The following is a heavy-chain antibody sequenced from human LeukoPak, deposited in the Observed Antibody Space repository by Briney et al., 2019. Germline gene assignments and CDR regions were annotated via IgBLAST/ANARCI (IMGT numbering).Heavy chain of an antibody. CDR3: ARVIDVASTSYYYGMDV. D-gene: IGHD6-19*01. J-gene: IGHJ6*02. CDR2: INPNSGGT. V-gene: IGHV1-2*02. CDR1: GYTFTGYY. Sequence: ASVKVSCKASGYTFTGYYMHWVRQAPRHRLGWMGGINPNSGGTNYAQKFQGRVTMTSDTSISTAYMALSRLRSDDTRVYYCARVIDVASTSYYYGMDVWGQGTTVTVSS.